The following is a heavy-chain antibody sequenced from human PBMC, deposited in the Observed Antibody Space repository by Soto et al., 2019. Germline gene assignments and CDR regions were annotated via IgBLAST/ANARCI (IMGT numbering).Heavy chain of an antibody. CDR2: ISAGVIDT. CDR1: GFTYNIYA. V-gene: IGHV3-23*01. Sequence: EVQLLESGEALVQPGGSLRLSCAASGFTYNIYATSWVRQAPGKGLEWVSGISAGVIDTYYADSVKGRFTVSRDDSKNTLYLQMNSLRADDTAVYYCAKQFSSSTWYPFDHWGRGTLVTVSS. CDR3: AKQFSSSTWYPFDH. D-gene: IGHD6-13*01. J-gene: IGHJ4*02.